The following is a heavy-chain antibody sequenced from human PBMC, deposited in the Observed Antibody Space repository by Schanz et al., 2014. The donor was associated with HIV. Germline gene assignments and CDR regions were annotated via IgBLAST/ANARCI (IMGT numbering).Heavy chain of an antibody. CDR1: GYTFTGYY. J-gene: IGHJ4*02. Sequence: QLVQSGAEVKKPGASVRVSCKASGYTFTGYYIHWVRQAPGQGLEWMGWINPKNGDTYYAQKLRGRVTMARDTSINTASMEVSRLMSDDTAVYYCARNQYQLLPFDYWGQGTLVTVSS. D-gene: IGHD2-2*01. CDR3: ARNQYQLLPFDY. V-gene: IGHV1-2*02. CDR2: INPKNGDT.